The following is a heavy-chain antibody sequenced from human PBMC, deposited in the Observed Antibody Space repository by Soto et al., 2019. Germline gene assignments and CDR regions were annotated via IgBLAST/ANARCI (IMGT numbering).Heavy chain of an antibody. J-gene: IGHJ4*02. CDR1: GYTFTSYG. Sequence: EASVKVSCKASGYTFTSYGISWVRQAPGQGFEWMGIINPSGGSTTYAQKFQGRVTMTSDTSTSTVYMELSSLRSDDTAVYYCARDPGIVVDGGSCQDYWGQGTQVTVSS. V-gene: IGHV1-46*01. D-gene: IGHD2-15*01. CDR3: ARDPGIVVDGGSCQDY. CDR2: INPSGGST.